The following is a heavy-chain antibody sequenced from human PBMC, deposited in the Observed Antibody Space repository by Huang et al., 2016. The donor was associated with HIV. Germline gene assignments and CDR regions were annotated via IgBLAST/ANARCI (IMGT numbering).Heavy chain of an antibody. CDR1: GFSFSHYG. D-gene: IGHD2-21*02. CDR3: ATDLGGYSFDY. V-gene: IGHV3-30*02. Sequence: QEQLVESGGGVVQPGGSLRLPCATAGFSFSHYGMHWVRQATGKGLEWVAFIRFDGGNKQYADYAKGRFTISRDNSKKMLFLEMNSLRGDDTAFYYCATDLGGYSFDYWGQGALVSVSS. CDR2: IRFDGGNK. J-gene: IGHJ4*02.